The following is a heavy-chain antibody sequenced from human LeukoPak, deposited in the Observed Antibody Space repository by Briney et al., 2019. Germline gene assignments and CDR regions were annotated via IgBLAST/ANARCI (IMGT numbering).Heavy chain of an antibody. CDR1: GGYITTYY. CDR2: AYYSGSN. Sequence: PSETLSLTCHVSGGYITTYYWSWIRQPPGRGLEWIGYAYYSGSNEYNPSLRSRVTMSADASRNQFSLTLSSVAAADTAIYYCATLNIESSSGWFFRSWGQGTLVSVSS. V-gene: IGHV4-59*01. D-gene: IGHD6-19*01. J-gene: IGHJ5*02. CDR3: ATLNIESSSGWFFRS.